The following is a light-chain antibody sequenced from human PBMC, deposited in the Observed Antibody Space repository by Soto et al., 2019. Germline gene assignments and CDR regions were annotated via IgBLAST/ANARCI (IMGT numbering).Light chain of an antibody. CDR1: QTVNSSC. Sequence: EIVLTQSPDTLSLSPGERATLSCTASQTVNSSCLAWYQRKPGQAPRLLIHTTSTRATDIPDRFSGSGSGTYFTLTISRLQPEDFAVYYCQQCGGSPLFSFGPGTRVDI. CDR3: QQCGGSPLFS. CDR2: TTS. J-gene: IGKJ3*01. V-gene: IGKV3-20*01.